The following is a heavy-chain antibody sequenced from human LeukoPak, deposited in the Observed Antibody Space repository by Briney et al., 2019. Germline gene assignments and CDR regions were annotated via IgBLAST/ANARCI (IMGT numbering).Heavy chain of an antibody. CDR3: ARAVAGNYYYYYYMDV. CDR1: GGTFSSYT. CDR2: IIPIFGTA. V-gene: IGHV1-69*05. Sequence: GASVKVSCKASGGTFSSYTVSWVRQAPGQGLEWMGRIIPIFGTANYAQKFQGRVTITTDESTSTAYMELSSLRSEDTAVYYCARAVAGNYYYYYYMDVWGKGTTVIVSS. D-gene: IGHD6-19*01. J-gene: IGHJ6*03.